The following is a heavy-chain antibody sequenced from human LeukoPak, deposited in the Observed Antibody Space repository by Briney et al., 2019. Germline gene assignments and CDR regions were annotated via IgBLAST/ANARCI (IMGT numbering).Heavy chain of an antibody. D-gene: IGHD5-18*01. CDR1: GGSFTGYY. J-gene: IGHJ4*02. CDR3: ARTNTPPWIQPCLPSYFDY. V-gene: IGHV4-34*01. Sequence: SETLSLTCAVYGGSFTGYYWSWIRQPPGKGLEWIGAINHSGDTNFNPSLKSRVTISVDTSKNQFSLKLSSVTAADTAVYYCARTNTPPWIQPCLPSYFDYWGQGPLVTVSS. CDR2: INHSGDT.